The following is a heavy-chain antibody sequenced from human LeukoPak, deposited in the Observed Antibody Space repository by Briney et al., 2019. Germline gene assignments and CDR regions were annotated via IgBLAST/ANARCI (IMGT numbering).Heavy chain of an antibody. J-gene: IGHJ4*02. Sequence: SETLSLTCAVYGGSFSGYYWSWIRQPPGKGLEWIGEINHSGRTNYNPSLKSRVTISVDTSKNQFSLKMRSVAAAGTAVYYCARAREIETIDYWSQGTLVTVSS. CDR3: ARAREIETIDY. D-gene: IGHD5-24*01. V-gene: IGHV4-34*01. CDR1: GGSFSGYY. CDR2: INHSGRT.